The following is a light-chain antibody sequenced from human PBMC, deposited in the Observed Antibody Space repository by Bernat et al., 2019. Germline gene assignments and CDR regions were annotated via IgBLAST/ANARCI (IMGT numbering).Light chain of an antibody. CDR1: SSNFGAGYA. J-gene: IGLJ2*01. V-gene: IGLV1-40*01. CDR2: GNN. CDR3: QSYDSSLSGVV. Sequence: QSVLTQPPSVSGAPGQRVTISCTGSSSNFGAGYAVHWYQRLPGTAPKLLIYGNNNRPSGVPDRFSGSKSGTSASLSVTGLQAEDEADYHCQSYDSSLSGVVFGGGPKLTVL.